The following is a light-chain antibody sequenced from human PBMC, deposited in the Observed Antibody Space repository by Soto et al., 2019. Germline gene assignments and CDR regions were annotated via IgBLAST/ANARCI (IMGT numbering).Light chain of an antibody. Sequence: DIQMTQSPPSVSASVGDRVTITCRASQGISALLAWYQQKPGKAPKLLIHGASSLQSGVPSRFIGSGSGTDFTLTITSLQPEDFATYICQQANSFPLTFGGGTKVEIK. CDR3: QQANSFPLT. CDR1: QGISAL. CDR2: GAS. J-gene: IGKJ4*01. V-gene: IGKV1-12*01.